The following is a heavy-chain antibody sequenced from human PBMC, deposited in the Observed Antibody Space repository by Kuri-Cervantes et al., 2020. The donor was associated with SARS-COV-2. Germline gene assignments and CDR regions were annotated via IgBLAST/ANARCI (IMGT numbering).Heavy chain of an antibody. CDR2: IWYDGSNK. CDR1: GFTFSSYG. V-gene: IGHV3-33*03. J-gene: IGHJ4*02. Sequence: GGSLRLSCAASGFTFSSYGMHWVRQAPGKGLEWVAVIWYDGSNKYYADSVKGRFTISRDNAKNSLYLQMNSLRAEDTAVYYCASTILIAAAGTSRYYFDYWGQGTLVTVSS. CDR3: ASTILIAAAGTSRYYFDY. D-gene: IGHD6-13*01.